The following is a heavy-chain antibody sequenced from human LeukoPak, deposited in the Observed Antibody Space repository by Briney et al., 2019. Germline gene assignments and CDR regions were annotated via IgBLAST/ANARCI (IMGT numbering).Heavy chain of an antibody. CDR2: ISGSGGST. J-gene: IGHJ4*01. D-gene: IGHD3-22*01. CDR1: GFTFSTYA. V-gene: IGHV3-23*01. CDR3: AKIPHSSYYYDSSGYLDY. Sequence: GGSLRLSCAASGFTFSTYAMNWVRQVPGKGLEWVSAISGSGGSTYTADSVKGRFTISRNNSNNTLYLQMNSLRAEDTAIYDCAKIPHSSYYYDSSGYLDYWGQGTLVSVSS.